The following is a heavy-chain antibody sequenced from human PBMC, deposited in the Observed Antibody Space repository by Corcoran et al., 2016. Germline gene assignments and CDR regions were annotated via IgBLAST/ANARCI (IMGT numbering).Heavy chain of an antibody. D-gene: IGHD2-2*01. CDR2: INPSGGST. CDR3: AREAGDIGVVPAAAPGYYYGMDV. CDR1: GYTFTSYY. V-gene: IGHV1-46*01. J-gene: IGHJ6*02. Sequence: QVQLVQSGAEVKKPGASVKVSCKASGYTFTSYYMHWVRQAPGQGLEWMGIINPSGGSTSYARKVQGRVTMTRDTSTSTVYMELSSLRSEDTAVYYWAREAGDIGVVPAAAPGYYYGMDVWGQGTTVTVSS.